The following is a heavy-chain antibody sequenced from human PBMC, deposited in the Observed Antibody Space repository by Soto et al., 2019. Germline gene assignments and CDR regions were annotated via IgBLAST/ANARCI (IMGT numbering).Heavy chain of an antibody. V-gene: IGHV4-30-2*01. CDR1: GASIRNGGYS. CDR3: ARGIVRIPRVRGFAS. D-gene: IGHD2-15*01. J-gene: IGHJ4*01. CDR2: VYESGST. Sequence: LSLTCDVSGASIRNGGYSCGWIRQPPGKGLEWIGHVYESGSTYYNPSLKSRVTVSIDMSKNQFSLKLNSATAADKAVYYCARGIVRIPRVRGFASWGHGSPVTVS.